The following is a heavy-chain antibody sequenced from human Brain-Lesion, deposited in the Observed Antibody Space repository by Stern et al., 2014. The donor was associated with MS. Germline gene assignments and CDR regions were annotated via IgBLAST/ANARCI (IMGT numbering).Heavy chain of an antibody. J-gene: IGHJ4*02. D-gene: IGHD2-21*01. Sequence: QVKLVESGAEVKKPGSSVKVSCKASGGTFTTHPITWWRQAPGQGLEWMGGIIPFLNTTNYAQNFQGRTTITADKSTGTTYMEISSLRSDDTAVYYCASSVVASGHWGQGTLVIVS. CDR3: ASSVVASGH. CDR1: GGTFTTHP. V-gene: IGHV1-69*06. CDR2: IIPFLNTT.